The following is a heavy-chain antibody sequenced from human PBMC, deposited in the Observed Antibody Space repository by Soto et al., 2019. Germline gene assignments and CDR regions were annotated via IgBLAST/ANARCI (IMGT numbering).Heavy chain of an antibody. Sequence: QVQLVQSGAEVKQPGSSVKVSCKASGGAFTDYIFDWVRQAPGQGLEWMGGIIPMFGTPKYAQKFQHRVTISADVSTGTAYMELTRLRFDDTAVYYCAGGRDQPPVGLYFESWGEGTRVTVSS. CDR1: GGAFTDYI. CDR3: AGGRDQPPVGLYFES. J-gene: IGHJ4*02. CDR2: IIPMFGTP. V-gene: IGHV1-69*01. D-gene: IGHD1-26*01.